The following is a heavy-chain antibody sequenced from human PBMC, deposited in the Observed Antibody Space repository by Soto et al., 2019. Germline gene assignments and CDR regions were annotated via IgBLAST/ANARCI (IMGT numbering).Heavy chain of an antibody. CDR1: GGSFSGYY. CDR3: ARRPERRLDAFDI. Sequence: SETLSLTCAVYGGSFSGYYWSWIRQPPGKGLEWIGEINHSGSTNYNPSLKSRVTISVDTSKNQFSLKLSSVTAADTAVYYCARRPERRLDAFDIWGQGTMV. V-gene: IGHV4-34*01. J-gene: IGHJ3*02. D-gene: IGHD1-1*01. CDR2: INHSGST.